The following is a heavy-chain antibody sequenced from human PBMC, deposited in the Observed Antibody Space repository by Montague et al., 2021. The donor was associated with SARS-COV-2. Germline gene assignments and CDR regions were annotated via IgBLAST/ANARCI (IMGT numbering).Heavy chain of an antibody. V-gene: IGHV1-2*02. J-gene: IGHJ4*02. CDR1: GYPFTGYY. D-gene: IGHD2-15*01. CDR2: INPNSGDT. Sequence: SGKVSFKASGYPFTGYYMHWVRQAPGQGLEWMGWINPNSGDTNYAQKFQGRVTMTRDTSISTAYMDLSRLRSDDTAVYHCARGIGYSQFDCWGQGTLVTVPS. CDR3: ARGIGYSQFDC.